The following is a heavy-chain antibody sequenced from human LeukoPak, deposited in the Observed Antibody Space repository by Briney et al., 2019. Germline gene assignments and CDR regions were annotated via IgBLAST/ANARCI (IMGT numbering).Heavy chain of an antibody. V-gene: IGHV3-30*18. CDR1: GFTFSSYG. CDR3: AKEASGYSSSWYFDY. J-gene: IGHJ4*02. Sequence: GGSLRLSCAASGFTFSSYGMHWVRQAPGKGLEWVAVISYDGSNKYYADSVKGRFTISRDNSKNTLYLQMNSLRAEDTAVYYCAKEASGYSSSWYFDYWGQGTLVTVYS. CDR2: ISYDGSNK. D-gene: IGHD6-13*01.